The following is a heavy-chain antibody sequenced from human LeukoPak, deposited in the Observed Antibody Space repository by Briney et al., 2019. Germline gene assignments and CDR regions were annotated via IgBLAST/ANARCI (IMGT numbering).Heavy chain of an antibody. D-gene: IGHD3-16*01. J-gene: IGHJ4*02. V-gene: IGHV4-59*01. CDR2: IYYSGST. CDR3: ARGGVLKSVDY. CDR1: GGSISTYY. Sequence: PSETLSPTCTVSGGSISTYYWSWIRQTPGKGLEWIGYIYYSGSTNYNPSLKSRVTISVDTSKNQFSLRLSSVTAADTAVYYCARGGVLKSVDYWGQGTLVTVSS.